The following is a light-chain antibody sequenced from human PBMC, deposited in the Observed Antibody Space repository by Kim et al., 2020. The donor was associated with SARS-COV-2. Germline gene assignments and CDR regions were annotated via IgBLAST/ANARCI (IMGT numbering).Light chain of an antibody. CDR1: SSNIGNNY. CDR2: DND. V-gene: IGLV1-51*01. Sequence: GQKVTISCSGSSSNIGNNYISWYQQVPGTAPKLLIYDNDKRPLGIPDRFSGSKSGTSATLGITGLQTGDEADYYCGTWDSSLSAYVFGTGTKVTVL. J-gene: IGLJ1*01. CDR3: GTWDSSLSAYV.